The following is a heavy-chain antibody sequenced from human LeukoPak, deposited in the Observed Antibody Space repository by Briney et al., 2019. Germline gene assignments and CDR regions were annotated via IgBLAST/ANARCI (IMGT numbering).Heavy chain of an antibody. Sequence: GSLRLSCAASGLTFSNYWINWVRQAPGKGLEWVANIKQDGSEKYCVDSVKGRFTISRDNAKSSLYLQMNSLRAEDTAVYYCAGAVAVYYFDYWGQGTLVTVSS. CDR2: IKQDGSEK. CDR3: AGAVAVYYFDY. D-gene: IGHD6-19*01. CDR1: GLTFSNYW. V-gene: IGHV3-7*04. J-gene: IGHJ4*02.